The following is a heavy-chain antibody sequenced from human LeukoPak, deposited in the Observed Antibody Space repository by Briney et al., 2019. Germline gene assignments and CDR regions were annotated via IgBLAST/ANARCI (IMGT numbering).Heavy chain of an antibody. V-gene: IGHV1-58*01. CDR3: AADPAGFGAFDI. Sequence: LVKVSCKASGFTFTKSAVQWVRQARGQRLECIGWIVVGSGNTDYAQKFQERVTITRDMSTSTAYMELNSLTSEDTAIYYCAADPAGFGAFDIWGHGTIVTVSS. J-gene: IGHJ3*02. D-gene: IGHD3-16*01. CDR1: GFTFTKSA. CDR2: IVVGSGNT.